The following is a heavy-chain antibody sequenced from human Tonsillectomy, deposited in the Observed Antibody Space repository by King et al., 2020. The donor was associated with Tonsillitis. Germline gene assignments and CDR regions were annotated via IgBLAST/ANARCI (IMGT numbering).Heavy chain of an antibody. Sequence: VQLQQWGAGLLKPSETLSLTCAVYGGSFSGYYWSWIRQPPGKGLEWIGEINHSGSTNYNPSLMSRVTISGDTSKNQFSLKLSSVTAADTAVYYCARGGDCSGGSCYIDYWGQGTLVTVSS. CDR1: GGSFSGYY. CDR3: ARGGDCSGGSCYIDY. J-gene: IGHJ4*02. D-gene: IGHD2-15*01. V-gene: IGHV4-34*01. CDR2: INHSGST.